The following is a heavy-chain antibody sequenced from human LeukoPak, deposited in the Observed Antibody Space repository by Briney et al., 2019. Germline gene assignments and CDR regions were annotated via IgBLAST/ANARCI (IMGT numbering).Heavy chain of an antibody. D-gene: IGHD6-6*01. CDR1: GXTFSSYS. CDR3: ARATLAVQYYFDY. J-gene: IGHJ4*02. CDR2: LSSSSSTI. Sequence: GGSLRLSCAASGXTFSSYSMNWVRQAPGKGLEWLSYLSSSSSTIYYADSVKGRFTISRDNAQNSLYLQMNSLRDEDTAVYYCARATLAVQYYFDYWGQGTLVTVSS. V-gene: IGHV3-48*02.